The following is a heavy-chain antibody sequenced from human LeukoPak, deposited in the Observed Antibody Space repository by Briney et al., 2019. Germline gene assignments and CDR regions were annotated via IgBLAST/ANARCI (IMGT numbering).Heavy chain of an antibody. CDR2: INTDGTRT. V-gene: IGHV3-74*01. CDR1: GFSFSSYW. D-gene: IGHD3-3*01. Sequence: GGSLRLSCAASGFSFSSYWMHWVRQAPGKGLVWVSHINTDGTRTSYADSVKGRFTISRDNAKNSLYLQMNSLRAEDTAVYYCASSYDFWSAYYVYWGQGTLVTVSS. J-gene: IGHJ4*02. CDR3: ASSYDFWSAYYVY.